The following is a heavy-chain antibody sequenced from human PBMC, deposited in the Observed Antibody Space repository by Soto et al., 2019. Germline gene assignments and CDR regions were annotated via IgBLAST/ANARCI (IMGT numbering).Heavy chain of an antibody. V-gene: IGHV3-30*03. J-gene: IGHJ4*02. D-gene: IGHD3-10*01. CDR3: VGGQYYFDY. CDR2: ISYDGSNK. Sequence: QVPLLESGGGVVQPGRSLRLSCAASGFPFTTYGMHLVREGPGKGLEWVAVISYDGSNKYYADSVKGRFTISSDNSTNTLYLQMKSLRPEDKALYYCVGGQYYFDYRGQGTLVTVSS. CDR1: GFPFTTYG.